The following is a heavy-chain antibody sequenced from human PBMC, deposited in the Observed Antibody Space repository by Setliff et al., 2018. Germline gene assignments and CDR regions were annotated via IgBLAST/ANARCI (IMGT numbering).Heavy chain of an antibody. V-gene: IGHV4-34*01. J-gene: IGHJ4*02. CDR1: GGSFSGYY. CDR2: INHSGST. CDR3: ARRSVGGWYGMGY. Sequence: NPSETLSLTCAVYGGSFSGYYWSWIRQPPGKGLEWIGEINHSGSTNYNPSLKSRVTISVDTSKNQFSLKLSSVTAADTAVYYCARRSVGGWYGMGYWGQGTLVTVSS. D-gene: IGHD6-19*01.